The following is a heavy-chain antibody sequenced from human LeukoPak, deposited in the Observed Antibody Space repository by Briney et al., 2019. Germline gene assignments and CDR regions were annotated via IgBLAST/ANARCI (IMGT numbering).Heavy chain of an antibody. D-gene: IGHD1-26*01. CDR1: GFTFSSFP. Sequence: GGPLRLSCVASGFTFSSFPMTWVRLAPGKGLEWVSTIPGSGGSTYYAESVKGRLTISRDNSKNTLYLQMNSLRGEDTALYYCAKDLAGWSDSWGQGTLVTVSS. CDR2: IPGSGGST. J-gene: IGHJ4*02. V-gene: IGHV3-23*01. CDR3: AKDLAGWSDS.